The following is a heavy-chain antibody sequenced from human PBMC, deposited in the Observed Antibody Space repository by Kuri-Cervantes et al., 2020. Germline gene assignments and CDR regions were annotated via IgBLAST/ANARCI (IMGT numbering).Heavy chain of an antibody. J-gene: IGHJ4*02. CDR2: IRSKAYGGTT. D-gene: IGHD6-19*01. Sequence: GESLKISCAASGFTFSSYGMHWVRQAPGQGLEWVGFIRSKAYGGTTEYAASVKGRFTISRDDSKSIAYLQMNSLKTEDTAVYYCTGGYSSGWYSGVFDYWGQGTLVTVSS. V-gene: IGHV3-49*04. CDR3: TGGYSSGWYSGVFDY. CDR1: GFTFSSYG.